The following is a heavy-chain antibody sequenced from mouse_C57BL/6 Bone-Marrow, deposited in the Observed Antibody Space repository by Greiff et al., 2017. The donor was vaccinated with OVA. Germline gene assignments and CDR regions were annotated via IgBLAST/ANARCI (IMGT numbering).Heavy chain of an antibody. CDR3: ARERDGYFDY. J-gene: IGHJ2*01. V-gene: IGHV1-69*01. D-gene: IGHD2-3*01. CDR2: IDPSDSYT. Sequence: QVQLQQPGAELVMPGASVKLSCKASGYTFTSYWMHWVKQRPGQGLEWIGEIDPSDSYTNYNQKFKGKSTLTVDKSSSTAYMQLSSLTSEDSAVYYCARERDGYFDYWGQGTTLTVSS. CDR1: GYTFTSYW.